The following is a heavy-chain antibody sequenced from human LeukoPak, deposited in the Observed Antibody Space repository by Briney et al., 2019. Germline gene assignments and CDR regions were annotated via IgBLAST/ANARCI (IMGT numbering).Heavy chain of an antibody. Sequence: SETLSLTCTVSGGSITNYYWTWIRQPPGKGLEWIGYIHYSGSTNYNPSLKSRVTISVDTSKNQFSLKLSSVTAADTAVYYCARASITYYYYHYMGVWGKGTTVTVSS. CDR1: GGSITNYY. D-gene: IGHD1-14*01. J-gene: IGHJ6*03. V-gene: IGHV4-59*01. CDR2: IHYSGST. CDR3: ARASITYYYYHYMGV.